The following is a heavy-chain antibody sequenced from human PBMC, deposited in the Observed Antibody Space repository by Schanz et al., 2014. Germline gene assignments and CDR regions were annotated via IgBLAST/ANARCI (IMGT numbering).Heavy chain of an antibody. J-gene: IGHJ5*02. CDR3: ARVGRNSDCFTSRFDA. Sequence: QVQLQESGPGQVRPSATLSLTCTVSGSDIRGFHWSWIRQSPVKGLEWIGYIAYSGSTNYNPSHQRRVTISLDATHRQFSLRLTSRSSADTAMYYSARVGRNSDCFTSRFDAWGQGTLVAVSS. CDR2: IAYSGST. D-gene: IGHD2-21*01. CDR1: GSDIRGFH. V-gene: IGHV4-59*13.